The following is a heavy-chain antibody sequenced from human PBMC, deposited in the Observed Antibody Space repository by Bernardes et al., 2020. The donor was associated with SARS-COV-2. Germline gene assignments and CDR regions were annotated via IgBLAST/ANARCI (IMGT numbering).Heavy chain of an antibody. Sequence: ASVKVSCKASGYTFTGYYMHWVLQAPGQGLEWMVWINPNSGDTNYAQKFQGRVTMTRDTSISTAYMELSRLRSDDTAVYYCAIPPTNYDRYGMDVWGQGTTVTVSS. V-gene: IGHV1-2*02. CDR1: GYTFTGYY. D-gene: IGHD3-22*01. J-gene: IGHJ6*02. CDR2: INPNSGDT. CDR3: AIPPTNYDRYGMDV.